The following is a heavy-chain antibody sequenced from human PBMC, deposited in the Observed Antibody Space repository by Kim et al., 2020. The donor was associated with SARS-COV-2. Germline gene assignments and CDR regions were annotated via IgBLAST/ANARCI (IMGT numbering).Heavy chain of an antibody. CDR2: KTDGRTV. J-gene: IGHJ4*02. CDR3: TSRNY. V-gene: IGHV3-15*01. Sequence: KTDGRTVDYATPVKGRFTISRDDSKSTLYLRMSSLKTEDTAVYYCTSRNYWGQGTLVTVSS.